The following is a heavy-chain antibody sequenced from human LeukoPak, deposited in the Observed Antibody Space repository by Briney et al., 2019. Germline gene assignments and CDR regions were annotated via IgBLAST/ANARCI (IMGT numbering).Heavy chain of an antibody. CDR1: GGSISSYY. CDR2: IYYSEST. J-gene: IGHJ4*02. Sequence: SETLSLTCTVSGGSISSYYWSWIRQPPGKGLEWIGYIYYSESTNYNPSLKSRVTISVDTSKNQFSLKLSSVTAADTAVYYCARAPGRRAVAADFDYWGQGTLVTVSS. D-gene: IGHD6-19*01. CDR3: ARAPGRRAVAADFDY. V-gene: IGHV4-59*01.